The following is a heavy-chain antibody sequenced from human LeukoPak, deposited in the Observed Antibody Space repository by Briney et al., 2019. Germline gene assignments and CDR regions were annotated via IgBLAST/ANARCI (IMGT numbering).Heavy chain of an antibody. CDR1: GYTFTSYD. J-gene: IGHJ1*01. CDR3: ARDLAVTTGKYFQH. V-gene: IGHV1-8*01. CDR2: MNPNSGNT. Sequence: GASVKVSCKASGYTFTSYDINWVRQATGQGLEWMGWMNPNSGNTGYAQKFQGRVTMTRNTSISTAYMELSSLRSEDTAVYYCARDLAVTTGKYFQHWGQGTLVTVSS. D-gene: IGHD4-17*01.